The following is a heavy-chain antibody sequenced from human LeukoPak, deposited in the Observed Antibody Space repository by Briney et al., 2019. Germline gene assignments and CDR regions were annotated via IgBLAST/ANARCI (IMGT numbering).Heavy chain of an antibody. Sequence: ASVKVSCKVSGYTLTELSMHWVRQAPGKGLEWMGGFDPEDGETIYAQKFQGRVTMTEDTSTDTAYMELSSLRSEDTAVYYCATVAVPGYNWNDGMDDAFDIWGQGTMVTASS. J-gene: IGHJ3*02. D-gene: IGHD1-1*01. CDR3: ATVAVPGYNWNDGMDDAFDI. CDR1: GYTLTELS. V-gene: IGHV1-24*01. CDR2: FDPEDGET.